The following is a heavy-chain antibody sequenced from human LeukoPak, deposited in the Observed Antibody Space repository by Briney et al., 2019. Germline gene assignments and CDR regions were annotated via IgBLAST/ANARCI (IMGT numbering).Heavy chain of an antibody. CDR2: INHSGST. CDR1: GGSFSGYY. CDR3: AKGRGSGSPIDY. V-gene: IGHV4-34*01. D-gene: IGHD3-10*01. J-gene: IGHJ4*02. Sequence: SETLSLTCAVYGGSFSGYYWSWIRQPPGKGLEWIGEINHSGSTNYNPSLKSRVTISVDTSKNQFSLKLSSVTAADTAVYYCAKGRGSGSPIDYWGQGTLVTVSS.